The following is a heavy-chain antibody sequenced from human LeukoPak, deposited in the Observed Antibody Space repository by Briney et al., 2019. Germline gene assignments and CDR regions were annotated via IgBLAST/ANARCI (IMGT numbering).Heavy chain of an antibody. CDR2: INGGGDAT. CDR1: GFTFNNNV. J-gene: IGHJ3*01. D-gene: IGHD2-2*01. V-gene: IGHV3-23*01. Sequence: PGGSLRLSCATSGFTFNNNVMSWVRQAPGKRLEWVSAINGGGDATEYADSVKGRFTISRDNSKNTLYLQMNSLRPEDTAVYYCARCTASCYANAFDVWGQGTLLTVSS. CDR3: ARCTASCYANAFDV.